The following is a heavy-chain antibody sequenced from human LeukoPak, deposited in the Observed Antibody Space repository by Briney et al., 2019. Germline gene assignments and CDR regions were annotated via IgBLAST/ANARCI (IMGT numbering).Heavy chain of an antibody. CDR3: ARDSTSYYESSVHGFDI. CDR1: GFIFSSYA. Sequence: GGSLRLSCAASGFIFSSYAMSWVRQAPGKGLEWVSAISGSGGSTYYADSVKGRFTISRDNAKNSLYLQMNSLRAEDTAGYYCARDSTSYYESSVHGFDIWGHGTMVTVSS. D-gene: IGHD3-22*01. J-gene: IGHJ3*02. CDR2: ISGSGGST. V-gene: IGHV3-23*01.